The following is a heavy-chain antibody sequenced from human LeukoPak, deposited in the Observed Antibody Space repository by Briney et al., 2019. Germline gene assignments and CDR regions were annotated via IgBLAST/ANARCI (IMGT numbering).Heavy chain of an antibody. D-gene: IGHD3-22*01. CDR1: GFTFSSYG. Sequence: GGSLRLSCAASGFTFSSYGMHWVRQAPGKGLEWVAFIRYDGSNKYYADSVKGRFTISRDNSKNTLYLQMNSLRSEDTAVYYCARSFPDYYDSSGYYYVYNWFDPWGQGTLVTVSS. J-gene: IGHJ5*02. V-gene: IGHV3-30*02. CDR2: IRYDGSNK. CDR3: ARSFPDYYDSSGYYYVYNWFDP.